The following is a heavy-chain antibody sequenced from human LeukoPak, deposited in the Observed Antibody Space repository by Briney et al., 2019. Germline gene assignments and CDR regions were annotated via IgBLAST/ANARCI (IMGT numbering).Heavy chain of an antibody. V-gene: IGHV3-23*01. Sequence: PGGSLRLSCAASDFSFITYAMSWVRQAPGKGLEWVSTISGGGDATYYADSVKGRFTISRDNSKNTLYLQMNSLRAEDTAVYYCARAPSVTYMDVWGKGTTVTISS. CDR1: DFSFITYA. J-gene: IGHJ6*03. CDR2: ISGGGDAT. CDR3: ARAPSVTYMDV. D-gene: IGHD4-17*01.